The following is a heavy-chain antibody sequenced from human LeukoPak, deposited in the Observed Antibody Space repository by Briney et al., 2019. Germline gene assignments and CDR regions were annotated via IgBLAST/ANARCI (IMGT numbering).Heavy chain of an antibody. CDR1: GGTFSSYA. D-gene: IGHD3-22*01. CDR2: IIPILGIA. J-gene: IGHJ6*02. V-gene: IGHV1-69*04. CDR3: ARRYYDSSGYLYYYYGMDV. Sequence: SVKVSCKASGGTFSSYAISWVRQAPGQGLEWMGRIIPILGIANYAQKFQGRVTITADKSTSTAYMELSSLRSGDTAVYYCARRYYDSSGYLYYYYGMDVWGQGTTVTVSS.